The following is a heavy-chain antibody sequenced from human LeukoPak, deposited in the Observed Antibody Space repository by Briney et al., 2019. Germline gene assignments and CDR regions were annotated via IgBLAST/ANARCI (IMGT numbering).Heavy chain of an antibody. V-gene: IGHV4-59*12. J-gene: IGHJ4*02. CDR1: GDSISSYS. CDR2: IYYSGST. D-gene: IGHD1-26*01. CDR3: SRESGPFSPFGH. Sequence: PSETLSLTCTVSGDSISSYSWSWIRQPPGKRLEWIGFIYYSGSTNYNPSLKSRVTISVDTSKNQFSLKLSSVTAADTAIYYCSRESGPFSPFGHWGQGTLVTVTS.